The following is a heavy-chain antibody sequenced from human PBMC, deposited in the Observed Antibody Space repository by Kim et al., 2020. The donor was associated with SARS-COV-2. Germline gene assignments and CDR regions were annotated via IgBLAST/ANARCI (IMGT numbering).Heavy chain of an antibody. J-gene: IGHJ6*02. CDR3: ARGFIAAVHYYYGMDV. Sequence: SVKSRITINPDTAKNQFSLQLNSVTPEDTAVYYCARGFIAAVHYYYGMDVWGQGTTVTVSS. V-gene: IGHV6-1*01. D-gene: IGHD6-13*01.